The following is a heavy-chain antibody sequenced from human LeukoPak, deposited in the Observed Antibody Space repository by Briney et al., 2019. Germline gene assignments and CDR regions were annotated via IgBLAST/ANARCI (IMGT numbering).Heavy chain of an antibody. J-gene: IGHJ4*02. V-gene: IGHV3-7*01. CDR3: ASAAGWESAY. CDR2: INQDGSEK. Sequence: GGSLRLCCAASGTTFDSNYMTWVRQTREKGLEWVANINQDGSEKNDVDSVKSRFTISRDNAKKSLYLQMNSLRAEDPAVYYCASAAGWESAYWGQGTLVTVSS. D-gene: IGHD1-26*01. CDR1: GTTFDSNY.